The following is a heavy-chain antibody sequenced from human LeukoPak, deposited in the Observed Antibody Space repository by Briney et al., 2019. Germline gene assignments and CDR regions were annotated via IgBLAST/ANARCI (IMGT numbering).Heavy chain of an antibody. CDR2: ISSSSSTI. J-gene: IGHJ4*02. Sequence: PGGSLRLSCAASGFTFSNYNMNWVRQAPGKGLEWVSYISSSSSTIYYADSVKGRFTISRDNAKNSLYLQMNSLRAEDTAVYYCARGLYCSGGSCYGRFDYWGRGTLVTVSS. D-gene: IGHD2-15*01. CDR3: ARGLYCSGGSCYGRFDY. CDR1: GFTFSNYN. V-gene: IGHV3-48*01.